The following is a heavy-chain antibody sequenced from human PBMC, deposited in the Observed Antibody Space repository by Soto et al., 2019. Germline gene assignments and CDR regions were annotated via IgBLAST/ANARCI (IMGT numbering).Heavy chain of an antibody. V-gene: IGHV1-8*01. CDR3: ARASQCGYSESYYYLDS. Sequence: QVQLVQSGAEVKKPGASVRVSCKASGYTFTSYDINWVRQATGQGLEWMGWMNPNSGNTGYAQKFQGRVTMTRNTSISTAYMELGSLRSEDTAVDYCARASQCGYSESYYYLDSWGQGTLVTVSS. CDR2: MNPNSGNT. J-gene: IGHJ4*02. D-gene: IGHD1-26*01. CDR1: GYTFTSYD.